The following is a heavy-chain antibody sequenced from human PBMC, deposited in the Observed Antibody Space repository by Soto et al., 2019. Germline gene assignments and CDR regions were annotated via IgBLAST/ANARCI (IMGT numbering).Heavy chain of an antibody. CDR1: GFSFSSHS. Sequence: GGSLRLSCAASGFSFSSHSMRWVRQAPGKGLEWVSYISSSGSTIYYADSVKGRFTISRDNAKNSLYLQMNSLRDDDTAVYYCARGRGYCGGTNCYLDYWGQGALVTVSS. CDR3: ARGRGYCGGTNCYLDY. D-gene: IGHD2-21*01. CDR2: ISSSGSTI. J-gene: IGHJ4*02. V-gene: IGHV3-48*02.